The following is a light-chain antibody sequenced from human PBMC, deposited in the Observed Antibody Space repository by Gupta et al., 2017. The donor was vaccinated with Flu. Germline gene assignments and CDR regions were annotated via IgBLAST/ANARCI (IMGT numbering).Light chain of an antibody. CDR3: QQDDSHPLT. CDR2: GAS. CDR1: QGINNY. J-gene: IGKJ4*01. V-gene: IGKV1-33*01. Sequence: PSSLSASVGVRVTITCQASQGINNYLNWYQHRPGKAPKLLIYGASYLETGVPSRFSGGGSGTDFTFVISDLQPEDAATYCCQQDDSHPLTFGGGTNVQI.